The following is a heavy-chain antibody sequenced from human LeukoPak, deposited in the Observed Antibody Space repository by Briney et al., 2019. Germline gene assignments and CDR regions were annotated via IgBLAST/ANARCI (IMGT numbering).Heavy chain of an antibody. CDR1: GYTFTSYT. J-gene: IGHJ2*01. D-gene: IGHD3-22*01. V-gene: IGHV1-18*01. CDR3: ARENYYDSSGPGYFDL. CDR2: ISAYNANT. Sequence: ASVKVSCKASGYTFTSYTITWVRQAPGQGLEWMGWISAYNANTNYAQKLQGRVTMTTDTSTSTAYMELRSLRSDDTAVYYCARENYYDSSGPGYFDLWGRGTLVTVSS.